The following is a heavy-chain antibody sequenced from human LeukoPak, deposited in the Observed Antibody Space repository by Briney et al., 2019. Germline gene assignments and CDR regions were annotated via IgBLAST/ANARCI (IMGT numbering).Heavy chain of an antibody. J-gene: IGHJ4*02. V-gene: IGHV3-7*01. CDR2: IREDGTEK. Sequence: GGSLRLSCTASGFTFSGAWMTWVRQAPGKGLEWVANIREDGTEKYYVDSVKGRFTISRDNAKNSLYLQMNSLRAEDTAVYYCARGGSKWELLCGYFDYWGQGTLVTVSS. CDR3: ARGGSKWELLCGYFDY. D-gene: IGHD1-26*01. CDR1: GFTFSGAW.